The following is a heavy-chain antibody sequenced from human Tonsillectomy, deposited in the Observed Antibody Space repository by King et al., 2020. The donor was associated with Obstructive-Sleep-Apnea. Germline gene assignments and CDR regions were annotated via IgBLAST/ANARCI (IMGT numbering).Heavy chain of an antibody. Sequence: VQLVESGGGLVQPGRSLRLSCAASGFSFDDYAMHWVRQAPGKGLEWVSGINWNSGYMGYADSVKGRFTISRDNAKKSLYLQMNSLRPEDTALYYCVKDRAGGVPDAFDIWGQGTMVTVSS. CDR3: VKDRAGGVPDAFDI. CDR1: GFSFDDYA. CDR2: INWNSGYM. D-gene: IGHD3-16*01. J-gene: IGHJ3*02. V-gene: IGHV3-9*01.